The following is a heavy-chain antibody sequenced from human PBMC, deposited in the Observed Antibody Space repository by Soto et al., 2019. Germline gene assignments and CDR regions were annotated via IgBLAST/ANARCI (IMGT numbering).Heavy chain of an antibody. D-gene: IGHD6-19*01. V-gene: IGHV4-59*08. CDR3: AKGGWYEDH. CDR1: GGSVSSDY. Sequence: SETLSLTCTVSGGSVSSDYWSWIRQPPGKGLEWIGYSHNSGSTDYNPSLKSRVTISVDTSRNEFSLKLRSVTAADTAVYYCAKGGWYEDHWGQGTLVTVSS. J-gene: IGHJ4*02. CDR2: SHNSGST.